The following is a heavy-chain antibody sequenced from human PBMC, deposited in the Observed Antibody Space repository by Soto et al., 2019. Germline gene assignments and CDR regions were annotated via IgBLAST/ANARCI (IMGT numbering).Heavy chain of an antibody. J-gene: IGHJ5*02. Sequence: SETLSLTCSVSGDSIRNSFWTWIRQSPGKGLEWIGYVFSRGNANYNPSLRSRVTISLDTPQNQFSLRLKSMTAADTAVYYCARLRVGNIFDPWGQG. CDR3: ARLRVGNIFDP. V-gene: IGHV4-59*08. CDR2: VFSRGNA. CDR1: GDSIRNSF.